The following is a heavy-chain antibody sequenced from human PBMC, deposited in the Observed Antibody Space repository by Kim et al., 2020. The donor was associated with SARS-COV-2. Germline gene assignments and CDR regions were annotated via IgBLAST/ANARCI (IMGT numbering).Heavy chain of an antibody. CDR1: GLTFSSYA. J-gene: IGHJ4*02. CDR2: ISGSGVSK. CDR3: AKDNSGYYSSYYFDY. Sequence: GGSLRLSCAASGLTFSSYAMTWVRQAPGKGLVWVSGISGSGVSKYYADSVKGRFTISRDNSKNTLYLQMNSLRAEDTAVYYCAKDNSGYYSSYYFDYWGQGTLVTVSS. V-gene: IGHV3-23*01. D-gene: IGHD3-3*01.